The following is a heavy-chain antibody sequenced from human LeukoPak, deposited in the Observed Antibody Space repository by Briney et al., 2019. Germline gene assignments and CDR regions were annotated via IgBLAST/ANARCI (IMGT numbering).Heavy chain of an antibody. CDR2: IYHSGST. CDR1: GYSISSGYY. Sequence: SETLSLTCTVSGYSISSGYYWGWIRQPPGKGLEWIGSIYHSGSTYYNPSLKSRVTISVDTSKNQFSLKLSSVTAADTAVYYCANPEGYGGDYWGQGTLVTVSS. D-gene: IGHD2-15*01. CDR3: ANPEGYGGDY. V-gene: IGHV4-38-2*02. J-gene: IGHJ4*02.